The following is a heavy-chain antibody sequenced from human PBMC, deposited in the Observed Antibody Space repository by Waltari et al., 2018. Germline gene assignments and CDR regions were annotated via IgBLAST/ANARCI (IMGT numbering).Heavy chain of an antibody. D-gene: IGHD2-15*01. CDR1: GFTVSSTY. CDR2: SYSHGTT. V-gene: IGHV3-53*01. J-gene: IGHJ4*02. CDR3: TTRVAISGVPGMPDY. Sequence: EVQLVESGGGLIQAGGSLRLSCAASGFTVSSTYMAWVRQAPGKGLEPVAISYSHGTTSYADSVKGRFTISRDNSKNTLFLQMSSVGVDDTAMYYCTTRVAISGVPGMPDYWGQGTLVTVSS.